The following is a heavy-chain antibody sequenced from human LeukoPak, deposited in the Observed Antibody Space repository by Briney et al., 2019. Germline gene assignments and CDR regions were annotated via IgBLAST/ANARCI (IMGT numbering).Heavy chain of an antibody. Sequence: GGSLRLSCAASGFTLSSYGMHWVRQAPGKGLEWVAFIRYDGSNKYYADSVKGRFTIPRDNSENTLWLQMTSLRAEDTAVYYCAKAPVRGVISHLDYWGQGTLVTVSS. CDR3: AKAPVRGVISHLDY. CDR1: GFTLSSYG. J-gene: IGHJ4*02. CDR2: IRYDGSNK. V-gene: IGHV3-30*02. D-gene: IGHD3-10*01.